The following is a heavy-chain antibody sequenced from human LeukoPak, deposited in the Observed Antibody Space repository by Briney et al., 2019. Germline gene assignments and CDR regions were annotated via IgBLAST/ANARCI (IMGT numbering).Heavy chain of an antibody. J-gene: IGHJ4*02. Sequence: SETLSLTCAVYGGSFSGYYWSWIRQPPGKGLEWIGEINHSGSTNYNPSLKSRVTISVDTSKNQISLKLSSVTAADTAVYYCARGPGSTRDYWGQGTLVTVSS. V-gene: IGHV4-34*01. D-gene: IGHD1-14*01. CDR3: ARGPGSTRDY. CDR2: INHSGST. CDR1: GGSFSGYY.